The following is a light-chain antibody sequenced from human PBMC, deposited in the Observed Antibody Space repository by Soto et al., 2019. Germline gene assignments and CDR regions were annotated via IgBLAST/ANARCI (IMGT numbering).Light chain of an antibody. Sequence: QSVKSQARCVCWSTGHSVTISCTGTSSDVGGSYYVSWYQQHPGKAPKLLIYDVTRRPSGVPDRFSGSKSGNTASLTISGLQAEDDADYYCCSYAGRHHQVFGIGTKVTXL. J-gene: IGLJ1*01. V-gene: IGLV2-11*01. CDR2: DVT. CDR1: SSDVGGSYY. CDR3: CSYAGRHHQV.